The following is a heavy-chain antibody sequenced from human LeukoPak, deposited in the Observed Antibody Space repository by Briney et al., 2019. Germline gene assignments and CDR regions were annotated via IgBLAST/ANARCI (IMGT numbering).Heavy chain of an antibody. Sequence: GGSLRLSCAASGFTFGSYVMNWVRQAPGKGLEWVSVISGSGGSTYYADSVTGRFTISRDNSKNTLYLQMNSLRAEDTAVYYCAKGLRYFDWLLYPPWAFDIWGQGTMVTVSS. V-gene: IGHV3-23*01. CDR2: ISGSGGST. J-gene: IGHJ3*02. CDR1: GFTFGSYV. D-gene: IGHD3-9*01. CDR3: AKGLRYFDWLLYPPWAFDI.